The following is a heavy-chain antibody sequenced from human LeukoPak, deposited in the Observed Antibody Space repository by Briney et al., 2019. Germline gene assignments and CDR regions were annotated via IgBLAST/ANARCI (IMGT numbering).Heavy chain of an antibody. Sequence: PGGSLRLSCAASGFTVSSNYMSWVRQAPGKGLEWVSVIYSGGSTYYADSVKGRFTISRDNSKNTLYLQMNSLRAEDTAVYYCVAREPIVGATVGLFHFDYWGQGTLVTVSS. CDR1: GFTVSSNY. CDR3: VAREPIVGATVGLFHFDY. D-gene: IGHD1-26*01. J-gene: IGHJ4*02. V-gene: IGHV3-53*01. CDR2: IYSGGST.